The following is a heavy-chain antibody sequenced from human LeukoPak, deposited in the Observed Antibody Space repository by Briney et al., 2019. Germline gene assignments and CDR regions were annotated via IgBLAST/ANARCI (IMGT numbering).Heavy chain of an antibody. J-gene: IGHJ4*02. D-gene: IGHD6-19*01. V-gene: IGHV4-34*01. Sequence: SETLSLTCAVYGGSFSGYYWSWIRQPPGKGLEWIGEINHSGSTNYNPSLKSRVTISVDTSKNQFSLKLSSVTAADTAVYYCARDKGGYSSGWYPGYWGQGTLVTVSS. CDR1: GGSFSGYY. CDR3: ARDKGGYSSGWYPGY. CDR2: INHSGST.